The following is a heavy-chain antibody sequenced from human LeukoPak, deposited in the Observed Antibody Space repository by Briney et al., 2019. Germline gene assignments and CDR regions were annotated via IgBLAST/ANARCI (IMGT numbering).Heavy chain of an antibody. D-gene: IGHD3-16*01. J-gene: IGHJ5*02. CDR2: INPNSGDT. Sequence: ASVKVSCKASGYTLSGYYMYWVRQAPGQGLEWMGWINPNSGDTNYAKKFKDRVTMTRDTSIGTAYMELSRLRSDDTAVYYCARLGGGINSPYGSRFDPWGQGTLVTVSS. V-gene: IGHV1-2*02. CDR1: GYTLSGYY. CDR3: ARLGGGINSPYGSRFDP.